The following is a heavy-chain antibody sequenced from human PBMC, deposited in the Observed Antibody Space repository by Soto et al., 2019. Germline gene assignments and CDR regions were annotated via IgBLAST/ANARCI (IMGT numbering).Heavy chain of an antibody. CDR1: GGSISSGGYY. Sequence: SETLSLTCTGSGGSISSGGYYWSWIRQHPGKGLEWIGYIYYSGSTYYNPSLKSRVTISVDTSKNQFSLKLSSVTAADTAVYYCATYDSSDYYSGSPIGWFDPWGQGTLVTVSS. CDR2: IYYSGST. J-gene: IGHJ5*02. CDR3: ATYDSSDYYSGSPIGWFDP. D-gene: IGHD3-22*01. V-gene: IGHV4-31*03.